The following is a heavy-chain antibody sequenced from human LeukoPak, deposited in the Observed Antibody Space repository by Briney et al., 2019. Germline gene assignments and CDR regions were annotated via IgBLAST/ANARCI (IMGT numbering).Heavy chain of an antibody. D-gene: IGHD6-13*01. Sequence: PGGSLRLSCAASGFTFSSSTMNWVRQAPGKGLEWVSSISGGSIYIYYADSVKGRFTISRDNDKNSLYLQMNSLRAEDTAVYYCASDKTAQLDNYYYYMDVWGKGTTVTISS. CDR3: ASDKTAQLDNYYYYMDV. CDR2: ISGGSIYI. CDR1: GFTFSSST. J-gene: IGHJ6*03. V-gene: IGHV3-21*06.